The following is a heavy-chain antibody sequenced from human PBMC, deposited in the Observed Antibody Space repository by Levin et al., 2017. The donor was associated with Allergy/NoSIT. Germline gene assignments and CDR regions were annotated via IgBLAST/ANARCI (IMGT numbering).Heavy chain of an antibody. CDR2: IYYSGSA. J-gene: IGHJ6*02. CDR3: AGEPNSPYYYHYGLDV. D-gene: IGHD2/OR15-2a*01. Sequence: SETLSLTCTASGGSISSESYYWAWIRQPPGKGLEWIGSIYYSGSAYYNPSLKSRVTISVDTSKNQFSLRLNSVTAADTAVYYCAGEPNSPYYYHYGLDVWGQGTTVTVS. V-gene: IGHV4-39*07. CDR1: GGSISSESYY.